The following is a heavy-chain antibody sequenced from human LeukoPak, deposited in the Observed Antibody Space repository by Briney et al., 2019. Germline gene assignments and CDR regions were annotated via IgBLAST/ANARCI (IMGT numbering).Heavy chain of an antibody. CDR3: ARHDSLIPY. J-gene: IGHJ4*02. Sequence: PGGSLRLSCAASGFNFNYYATSWVRQAPGKGLEWVSGISDNEGRTYYTDSVKGRFTISRDSSKNTVYLQMNNLRVDDTAVYFSARHDSLIPYWGQGTLVTVSS. CDR2: ISDNEGRT. V-gene: IGHV3-23*01. D-gene: IGHD5-18*01. CDR1: GFNFNYYA.